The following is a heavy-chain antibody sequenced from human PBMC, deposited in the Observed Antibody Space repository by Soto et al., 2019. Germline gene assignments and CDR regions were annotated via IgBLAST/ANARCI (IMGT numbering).Heavy chain of an antibody. Sequence: SETLSLTCTFSCGSISSYYWSWIRQPPGKGLEWIGYIYYSGSTTYHPSLKSRVTISLDKSKNQFSLNLSSVTAADTAVYYCASYNWNYWFDPWGQGTLVTVSS. CDR1: CGSISSYY. D-gene: IGHD1-7*01. CDR2: IYYSGST. V-gene: IGHV4-59*01. J-gene: IGHJ5*02. CDR3: ASYNWNYWFDP.